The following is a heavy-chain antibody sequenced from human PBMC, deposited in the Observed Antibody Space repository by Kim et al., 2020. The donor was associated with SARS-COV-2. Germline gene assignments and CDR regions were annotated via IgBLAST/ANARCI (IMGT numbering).Heavy chain of an antibody. CDR3: AREAEGWFDP. D-gene: IGHD6-25*01. V-gene: IGHV4-31*02. CDR2: GST. Sequence: GSTYHNPSLKNRITMSGHTANNQFSLELSSVTAADTAVYYCAREAEGWFDPWGQGTPVTVSS. J-gene: IGHJ5*02.